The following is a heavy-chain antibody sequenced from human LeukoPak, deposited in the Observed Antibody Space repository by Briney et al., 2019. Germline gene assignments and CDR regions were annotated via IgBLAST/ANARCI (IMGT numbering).Heavy chain of an antibody. V-gene: IGHV4-4*07. Sequence: PSETLSLTCSVSGGSISGNYWFWIRQPAGKGLECIGRFHVSGHTDYNPSLKSRVTMSADTSKNHLSLKLSSVTAADTAVYYCARRLDAPRGNVVEIWGQGTKVTVSS. D-gene: IGHD2-15*01. CDR1: GGSISGNY. CDR3: ARRLDAPRGNVVEI. J-gene: IGHJ3*02. CDR2: FHVSGHT.